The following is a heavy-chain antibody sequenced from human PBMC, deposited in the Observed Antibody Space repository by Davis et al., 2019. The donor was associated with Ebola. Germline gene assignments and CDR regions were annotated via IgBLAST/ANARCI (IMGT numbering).Heavy chain of an antibody. CDR2: IIPILGIA. V-gene: IGHV1-69*04. CDR3: ARGLGYCSGGSCYSGSFDY. D-gene: IGHD2-15*01. CDR1: GGTFSSYA. Sequence: SVKVSCKASGGTFSSYAISWVRQAPGQGLEWMGRIIPILGIANYAQKFQGRVTITADKSTSTAYMELSSLRSEDTAVYYCARGLGYCSGGSCYSGSFDYWGQGTLVTVSS. J-gene: IGHJ4*02.